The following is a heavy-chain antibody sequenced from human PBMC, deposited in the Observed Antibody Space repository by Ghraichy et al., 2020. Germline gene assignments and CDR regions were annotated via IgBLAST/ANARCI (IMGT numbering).Heavy chain of an antibody. V-gene: IGHV3-7*01. CDR1: GFTFSSFW. CDR3: ARVGIVADAFDI. Sequence: LSLTCAASGFTFSSFWMSWVRQAPGKGLEWAANIKKDGSEQYYVDSVKGRFTISRDDAKNSLYLQMNSLRAEDTAVYYCARVGIVADAFDIWGQGTMVTVSS. CDR2: IKKDGSEQ. D-gene: IGHD6-13*01. J-gene: IGHJ3*02.